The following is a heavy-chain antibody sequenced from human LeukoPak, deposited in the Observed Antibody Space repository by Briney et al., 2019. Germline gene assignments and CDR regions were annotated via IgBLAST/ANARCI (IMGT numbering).Heavy chain of an antibody. Sequence: GGSLRLSCAASGFTFSDYYMSWIRQAPGKGLEWVSYISSSGSTIYYADSVEGRFTISMDNAKNSLYLQMNSLRAEDTAVYYCARDGRLGYYMDVWGKGTTVTISS. V-gene: IGHV3-11*01. CDR1: GFTFSDYY. CDR3: ARDGRLGYYMDV. J-gene: IGHJ6*03. D-gene: IGHD6-25*01. CDR2: ISSSGSTI.